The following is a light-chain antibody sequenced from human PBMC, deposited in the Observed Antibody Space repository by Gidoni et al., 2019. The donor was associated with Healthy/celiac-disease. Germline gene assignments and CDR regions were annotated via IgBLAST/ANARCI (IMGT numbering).Light chain of an antibody. CDR2: EGS. V-gene: IGLV2-23*03. Sequence: QSALTQPASVSGSPGPSITISCTGTISDVGSYNLVSWYQQHPGKAPKLMIYEGSKRPSGVSNRFSGSKSGNTASLTISGLQAEDEADYYCCSYAGSSTFHVFGTGTKVTVL. CDR1: ISDVGSYNL. J-gene: IGLJ1*01. CDR3: CSYAGSSTFHV.